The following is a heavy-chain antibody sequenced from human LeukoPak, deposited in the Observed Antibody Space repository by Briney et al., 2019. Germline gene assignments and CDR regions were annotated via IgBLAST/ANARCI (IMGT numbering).Heavy chain of an antibody. CDR2: IYYSGST. Sequence: SETLSLTCTVSGGSISSYYWSWIRQPPGKGLEWIGYIYYSGSTNYNPSLKSRVTISVDTSKNQFSLKLSPVAAADTAVYYCARSDIVATIFAFDIWGQGTMVTVSS. CDR1: GGSISSYY. J-gene: IGHJ3*02. CDR3: ARSDIVATIFAFDI. V-gene: IGHV4-59*01. D-gene: IGHD5-12*01.